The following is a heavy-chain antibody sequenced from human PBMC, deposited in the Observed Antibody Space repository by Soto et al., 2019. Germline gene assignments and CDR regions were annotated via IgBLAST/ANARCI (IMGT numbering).Heavy chain of an antibody. V-gene: IGHV4-4*07. CDR2: ITINGST. D-gene: IGHD1-7*01. J-gene: IGHJ1*01. Sequence: SQSRSLPWMDAATYISGFSWSWIRQPAGKGLEWIGRITINGSTQKNPTFKSRRTMSIHTTRNHLSLHLQSATAADTALYYSARETGSYWNCEAQWGPGNRVTVSS. CDR1: ATYISGFS. CDR3: ARETGSYWNCEAQ.